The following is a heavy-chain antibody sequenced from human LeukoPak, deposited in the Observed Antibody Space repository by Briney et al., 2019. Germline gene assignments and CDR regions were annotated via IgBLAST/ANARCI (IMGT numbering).Heavy chain of an antibody. CDR1: GFTFSSYA. CDR3: ARDYRAGGGATFAFDI. D-gene: IGHD1-26*01. Sequence: GGSLRLSCAASGFTFSSYAMHWVRQAPGKGLAWVAVISYDGSNKYYADSVKGRFTISRDNSKNTLYLQMNSLRAEDTAVYYCARDYRAGGGATFAFDIWGQGTMVTVSS. CDR2: ISYDGSNK. V-gene: IGHV3-30-3*01. J-gene: IGHJ3*02.